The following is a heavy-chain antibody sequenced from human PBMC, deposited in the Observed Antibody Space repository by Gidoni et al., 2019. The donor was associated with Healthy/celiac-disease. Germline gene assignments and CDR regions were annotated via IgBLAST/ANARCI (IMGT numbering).Heavy chain of an antibody. V-gene: IGHV3-7*01. CDR3: ASGAVAGTLRE. Sequence: EVQLLESGGGLVQPGGSLRLSCAASGFTFSSYWMSWVRQAPGKGLEWVANIKQDGSEKYYVDSVKGRFTISRDNAKNSLYLQMNSLRAEDTAVYYCASGAVAGTLREWGQGTLVTVSS. J-gene: IGHJ4*02. CDR2: IKQDGSEK. D-gene: IGHD6-19*01. CDR1: GFTFSSYW.